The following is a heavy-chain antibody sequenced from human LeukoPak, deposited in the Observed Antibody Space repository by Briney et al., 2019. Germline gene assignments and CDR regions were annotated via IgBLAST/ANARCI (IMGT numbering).Heavy chain of an antibody. CDR3: AKDRGRRIVVVPATKWGTFDY. CDR1: GFTFSDYY. CDR2: ISSSGSTI. Sequence: GGSLRLSCAASGFTFSDYYMSWIRQAPGKGLEWVSYISSSGSTIYYADSVKGRFTISRDNSKNTLSLQMNSLRAEDTAVYYCAKDRGRRIVVVPATKWGTFDYWGQGTLVTVSS. V-gene: IGHV3-11*04. J-gene: IGHJ4*02. D-gene: IGHD2-2*01.